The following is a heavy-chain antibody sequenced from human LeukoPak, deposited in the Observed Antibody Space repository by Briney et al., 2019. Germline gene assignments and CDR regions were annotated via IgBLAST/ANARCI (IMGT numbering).Heavy chain of an antibody. CDR3: ARVLVPAAMATDYYYYMDV. CDR2: IYYSGST. Sequence: SETLSLTCTVSGGSISSGGYYWSWIRQHPGKGLEWIGYIYYSGSTYYNPSLKSRVTISVGTSKNQFSLKLSSVTAADTAVYYCARVLVPAAMATDYYYYMDVWGKGTTVTVSS. V-gene: IGHV4-31*03. D-gene: IGHD2-2*01. CDR1: GGSISSGGYY. J-gene: IGHJ6*03.